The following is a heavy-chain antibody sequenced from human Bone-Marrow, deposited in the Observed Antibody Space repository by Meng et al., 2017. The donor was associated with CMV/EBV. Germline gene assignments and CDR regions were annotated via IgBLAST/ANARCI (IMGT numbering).Heavy chain of an antibody. Sequence: GESLKISCKASGYTFTSYYMHWVRQAPGQGLEWMGIINPSGGSTSYAQKFQGRVTMTRDTSTSTVYMELSSLRSEDTAVYYCAREREEPRTYYYYGMDVWGQGTTVTVPS. J-gene: IGHJ6*02. D-gene: IGHD1-14*01. CDR1: GYTFTSYY. CDR2: INPSGGST. CDR3: AREREEPRTYYYYGMDV. V-gene: IGHV1-46*01.